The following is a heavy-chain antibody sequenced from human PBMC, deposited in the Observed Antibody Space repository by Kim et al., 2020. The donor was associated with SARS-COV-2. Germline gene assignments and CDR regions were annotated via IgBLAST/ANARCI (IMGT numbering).Heavy chain of an antibody. D-gene: IGHD3-3*01. CDR3: ARGRGYSMGWGAFDY. J-gene: IGHJ4*02. CDR1: GGTFSSYA. CDR2: IIPIFGTA. Sequence: SVKVSCKASGGTFSSYAISWVRQAPGQGLEWMGGIIPIFGTANYAQKFQGRVTITADESTSTAYMELSSLRSEDTAVYYCARGRGYSMGWGAFDYWGQGTMVTVSS. V-gene: IGHV1-69*13.